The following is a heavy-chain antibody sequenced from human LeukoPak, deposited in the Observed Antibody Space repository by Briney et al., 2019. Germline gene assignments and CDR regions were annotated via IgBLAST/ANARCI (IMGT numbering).Heavy chain of an antibody. CDR3: ARNTYSSNWYHQFDP. D-gene: IGHD6-13*01. Sequence: SETLSLTCAVYGGSFSGYYWSWIRQPPGKGLEWIGEINHSGSTNYNPSLKSRVTISVDTSKNQFSLKLSSVTAADTAVYYCARNTYSSNWYHQFDPWGQGTLVTVSS. CDR1: GGSFSGYY. V-gene: IGHV4-34*01. CDR2: INHSGST. J-gene: IGHJ5*02.